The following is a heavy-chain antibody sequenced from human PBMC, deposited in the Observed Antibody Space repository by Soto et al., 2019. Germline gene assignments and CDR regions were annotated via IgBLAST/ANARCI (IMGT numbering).Heavy chain of an antibody. V-gene: IGHV4-4*02. Sequence: QVQLQESGPGLVKPSGTLSLTCAVSSGSISSSNWWSWVRQPPGKGLEWIGEIYHSGSTNYNPSLQSRVTITVDNATNQFSLKLSSVTAAAMAVYYCAVGITVAGPSRDGFDIWGQGTMVTVSS. CDR2: IYHSGST. CDR3: AVGITVAGPSRDGFDI. D-gene: IGHD6-19*01. CDR1: SGSISSSNW. J-gene: IGHJ3*02.